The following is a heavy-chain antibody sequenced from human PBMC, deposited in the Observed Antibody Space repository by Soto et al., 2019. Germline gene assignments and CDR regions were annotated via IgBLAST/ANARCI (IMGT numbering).Heavy chain of an antibody. CDR2: INHSGST. CDR3: ARGRYCSSTSCPRGYYYYMDV. Sequence: QVQLQQWGAGLLKPSETLSLTCAVSGGSFSGYYWSWIRQPPGTGLEWLGEINHSGSTNYNPSLKSRVTIAVDTSKNQFSLKLSSVTAADTAVYYCARGRYCSSTSCPRGYYYYMDVWGKGTTVTVSS. CDR1: GGSFSGYY. V-gene: IGHV4-34*01. D-gene: IGHD2-2*01. J-gene: IGHJ6*03.